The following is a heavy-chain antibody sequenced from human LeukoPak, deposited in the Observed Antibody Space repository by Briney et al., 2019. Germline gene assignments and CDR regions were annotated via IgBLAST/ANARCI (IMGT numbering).Heavy chain of an antibody. CDR3: ARDFGPFDSSGYYQYNWFDP. J-gene: IGHJ5*02. V-gene: IGHV1-2*02. CDR1: GYTFTGYY. CDR2: INPNSGGT. Sequence: GASVKVSCKASGYTFTGYYMHWVRQAPGQGLEWMGWINPNSGGTNYAQKFQGRVTMTRDTSISTAYMELSRLRSDDTAVYYCARDFGPFDSSGYYQYNWFDPWGQGTLVTVSS. D-gene: IGHD3-22*01.